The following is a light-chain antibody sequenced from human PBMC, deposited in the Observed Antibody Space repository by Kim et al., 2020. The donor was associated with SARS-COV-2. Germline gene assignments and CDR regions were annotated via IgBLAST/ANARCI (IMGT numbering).Light chain of an antibody. CDR3: VLYMGSGIWV. CDR1: SGSVSTSYY. J-gene: IGLJ3*02. V-gene: IGLV8-61*01. CDR2: STN. Sequence: VVTQEPSFSVSPGGTVTLTCGLSSGSVSTSYYPSWYQQTPGQAPRTLIYSTNTRSSGVPDRFSGSILGNKAALTITGAQADDESDYYCVLYMGSGIWVFGGGTQLTVL.